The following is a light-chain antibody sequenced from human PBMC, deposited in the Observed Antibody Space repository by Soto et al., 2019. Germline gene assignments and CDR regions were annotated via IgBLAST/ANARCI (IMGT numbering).Light chain of an antibody. CDR3: QQGNNWPIFT. CDR2: GAS. V-gene: IGKV3-15*01. J-gene: IGKJ3*01. Sequence: EIVMTQSPATLYVSPGERATLSCRASQSVSSNLAWYQQKPGQAPRLLIYGASTRATGIPARFSGSGSGTEFTLTISSLQSEDFAVYYCQQGNNWPIFTFGPGTKVDI. CDR1: QSVSSN.